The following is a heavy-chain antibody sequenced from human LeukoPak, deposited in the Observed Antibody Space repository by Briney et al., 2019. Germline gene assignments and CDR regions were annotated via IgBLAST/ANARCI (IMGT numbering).Heavy chain of an antibody. D-gene: IGHD3-3*01. CDR3: ARDFLRGVGLGFARIFDY. J-gene: IGHJ4*02. CDR1: GFTFSSYA. Sequence: PGGSLRLSCAASGFTFSSYAMSWVRQAPGKGLEWVSAISGSGGSTYYADSVKGRFTISRDNSKNTLYLQMNSLRAEDTAVYYCARDFLRGVGLGFARIFDYWGQGTLVTVSS. V-gene: IGHV3-23*01. CDR2: ISGSGGST.